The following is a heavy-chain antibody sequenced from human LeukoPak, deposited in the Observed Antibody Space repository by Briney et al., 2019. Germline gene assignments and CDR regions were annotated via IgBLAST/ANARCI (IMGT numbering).Heavy chain of an antibody. CDR1: GFTFSSYS. J-gene: IGHJ4*02. V-gene: IGHV3-21*01. CDR2: MSSGGRYI. CDR3: ARDRPTGASRLFVVQ. Sequence: GGSLRLSCAAPGFTFSSYSMTWVRQAPGKGREWISSMSSGGRYIYYADSVRGRFTISRDNAKNSLSLLMNSLRAEDTAVYYCARDRPTGASRLFVVQWGQGTLVTVSS. D-gene: IGHD3-3*01.